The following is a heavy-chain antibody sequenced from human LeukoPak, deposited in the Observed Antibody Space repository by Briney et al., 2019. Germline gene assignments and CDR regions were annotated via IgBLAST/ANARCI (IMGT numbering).Heavy chain of an antibody. CDR1: GGSFSGYY. CDR2: INHSGST. J-gene: IGHJ6*02. V-gene: IGHV4-34*01. Sequence: TSSETLSLTCAVYGGSFSGYYWSWIRQPPGKGLEWIGEINHSGSTNYNPSLKSRVTISVDTSKNQFSLKLSSVTAADTAVYYCARDITRVPYDFWSGLYYYYGMDVWGQGTTVTVSS. CDR3: ARDITRVPYDFWSGLYYYYGMDV. D-gene: IGHD3-3*01.